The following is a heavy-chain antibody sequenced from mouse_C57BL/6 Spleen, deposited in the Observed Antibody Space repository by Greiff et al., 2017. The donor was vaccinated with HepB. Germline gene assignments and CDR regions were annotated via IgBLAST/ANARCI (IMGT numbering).Heavy chain of an antibody. V-gene: IGHV1-69*01. CDR1: GYTFTSYW. J-gene: IGHJ4*01. Sequence: QVHVKQPGAELVMPGASVKLSCKASGYTFTSYWMHWVKQRPGQGLEWIGEIDPSDSYTNYNQKFKGKSTLTVDKSSSTAYMQLSSLTSEDSAVYYCARFITNAMDYWGQGTSVTVSS. CDR2: IDPSDSYT. CDR3: ARFITNAMDY. D-gene: IGHD1-1*01.